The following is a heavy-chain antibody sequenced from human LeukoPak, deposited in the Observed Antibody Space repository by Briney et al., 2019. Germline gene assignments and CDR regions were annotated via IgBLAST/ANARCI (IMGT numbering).Heavy chain of an antibody. Sequence: SETLSLTCTVSGATVGSAGYHWSWIRQPPGGGLEWIGYIYYISNTNYNPSLKSRVTMSVDPSKNQFSLKLNSVTATDTAVYYCARTQSQSGSYRYYFGYWGQGTLVTVSS. CDR1: GATVGSAGYH. D-gene: IGHD1-26*01. CDR3: ARTQSQSGSYRYYFGY. CDR2: IYYISNT. J-gene: IGHJ4*02. V-gene: IGHV4-61*08.